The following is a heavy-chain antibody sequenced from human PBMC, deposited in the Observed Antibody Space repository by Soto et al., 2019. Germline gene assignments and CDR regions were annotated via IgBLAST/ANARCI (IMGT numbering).Heavy chain of an antibody. D-gene: IGHD3-22*01. CDR2: ISGSGGST. CDR3: AKDVRYYYDSSMDY. CDR1: GFTFSSYA. V-gene: IGHV3-23*01. Sequence: PGGSLRLSCAASGFTFSSYAMSWVRQAPGKGLEWVSAISGSGGSTYYADSVKGRFTISRDNSKNTLYLQMNSLRAEDTAVYYCAKDVRYYYDSSMDYWGQGTLVTVSS. J-gene: IGHJ4*02.